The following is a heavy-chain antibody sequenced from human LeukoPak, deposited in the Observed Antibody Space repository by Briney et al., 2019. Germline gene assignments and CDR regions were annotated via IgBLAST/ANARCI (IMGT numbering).Heavy chain of an antibody. CDR3: GSVFDY. V-gene: IGHV3-23*01. Sequence: GGSLRLSCAASGFTFSSYAMSWVRQAPGKGLEWVSAISGSGDSTFYADSVKGRFTISRDTAKNTVFLQMNSLRAEDTAVYYCGSVFDYWGQGALVTVSP. J-gene: IGHJ4*02. CDR2: ISGSGDST. CDR1: GFTFSSYA.